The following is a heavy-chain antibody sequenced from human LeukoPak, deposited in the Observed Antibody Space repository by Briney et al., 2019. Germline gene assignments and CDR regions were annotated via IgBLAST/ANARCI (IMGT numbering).Heavy chain of an antibody. Sequence: GGSLRLSCAASGFTFSDYYMSWIRQAPGKGLEWVSYISSSGSTIYYADSVKGRFTISRDNAKNSLYLQMNSLRAEDTGAYYCGREAVGGNSGYFDYWGQGTLVTVSS. V-gene: IGHV3-11*01. CDR2: ISSSGSTI. D-gene: IGHD4-23*01. J-gene: IGHJ4*02. CDR3: GREAVGGNSGYFDY. CDR1: GFTFSDYY.